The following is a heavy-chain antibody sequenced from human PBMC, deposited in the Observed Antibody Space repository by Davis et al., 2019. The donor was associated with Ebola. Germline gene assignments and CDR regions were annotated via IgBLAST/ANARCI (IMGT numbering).Heavy chain of an antibody. CDR2: IKSKSDGGTT. CDR3: TEPLYSISSQIFY. Sequence: GESLKISCVASGFTFRNAWMSWVRQAPGKGLEWVGRIKSKSDGGTTDYAAPVKGRFTISRDDSKNTLYLQMDSLKTEDTAVYYCTEPLYSISSQIFYWGQGTLVTVSS. V-gene: IGHV3-15*01. D-gene: IGHD6-6*01. CDR1: GFTFRNAW. J-gene: IGHJ4*02.